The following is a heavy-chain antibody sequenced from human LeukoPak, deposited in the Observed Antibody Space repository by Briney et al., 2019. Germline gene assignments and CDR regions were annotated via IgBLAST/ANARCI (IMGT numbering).Heavy chain of an antibody. Sequence: SETLSLTCTVSGGSISSYYWSWIRLPAGKGLEWIGRIYSSGSTNYNPSLKSRVTISVDTSKNQFSLKLSSVSAADTAVYYCARHNQILGRSWYASEYWGQGTLVTVSS. D-gene: IGHD6-13*01. CDR1: GGSISSYY. J-gene: IGHJ4*02. CDR3: ARHNQILGRSWYASEY. V-gene: IGHV4-4*07. CDR2: IYSSGST.